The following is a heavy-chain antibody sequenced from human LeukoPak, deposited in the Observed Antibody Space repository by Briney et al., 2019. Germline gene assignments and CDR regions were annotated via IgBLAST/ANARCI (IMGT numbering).Heavy chain of an antibody. Sequence: GGSLRLSCAASGFTFSDFYMSWIRQAPGKGLEWVSYFSSAGRAIYYADSVQGRLTISRDNARNSLYLQMNGLRAEDTAVYYCASDIVATSGDFWGQGTLVTVSS. J-gene: IGHJ4*02. D-gene: IGHD5-12*01. CDR3: ASDIVATSGDF. CDR1: GFTFSDFY. V-gene: IGHV3-11*01. CDR2: FSSAGRAI.